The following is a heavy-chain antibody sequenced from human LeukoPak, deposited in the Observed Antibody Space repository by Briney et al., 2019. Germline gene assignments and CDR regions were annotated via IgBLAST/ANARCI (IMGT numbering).Heavy chain of an antibody. CDR1: GGSISSSSYY. Sequence: SETLSLTCTVSGGSISSSSYYWGWIRQPPGKGLEWIGSIYYSGSTYYNPSLKSRVTISVDTSKNQFSLKLSSVTAADTAVYYCARRPYCSGGSCYSMNYFDYWGQGTLATVSS. CDR3: ARRPYCSGGSCYSMNYFDY. V-gene: IGHV4-39*01. D-gene: IGHD2-15*01. J-gene: IGHJ4*02. CDR2: IYYSGST.